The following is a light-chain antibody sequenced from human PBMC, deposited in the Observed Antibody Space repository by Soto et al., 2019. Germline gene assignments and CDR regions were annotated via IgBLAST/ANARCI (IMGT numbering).Light chain of an antibody. V-gene: IGLV2-8*01. Sequence: QSALTQPPSASGSPGQSVTISCTGTSSDVGAYNYVSWYQQHPGKVPRLMIYEVSKRPSGVPDRFSGSKSGNTASLTVSGLQAEDEADYYCSSYTDSSNYVFGTGTKLTVL. CDR1: SSDVGAYNY. CDR2: EVS. J-gene: IGLJ1*01. CDR3: SSYTDSSNYV.